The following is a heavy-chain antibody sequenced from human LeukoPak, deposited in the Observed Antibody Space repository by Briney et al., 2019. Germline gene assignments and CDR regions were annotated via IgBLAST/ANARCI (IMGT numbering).Heavy chain of an antibody. CDR1: GFTFSSYS. CDR3: ARDLLAAGTY. D-gene: IGHD6-13*01. Sequence: PGGSLRLSCAASGFTFSSYSMNWVRQAPGKGLEWVSSISSSSSYIYYADSVKGRFTISRDNAKNSLYLQMNSLRVEDTAVYYCARDLLAAGTYWGQGTLVTVSS. V-gene: IGHV3-21*01. J-gene: IGHJ4*02. CDR2: ISSSSSYI.